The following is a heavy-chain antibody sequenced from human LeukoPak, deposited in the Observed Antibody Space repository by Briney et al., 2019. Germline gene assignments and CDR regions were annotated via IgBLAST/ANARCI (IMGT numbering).Heavy chain of an antibody. D-gene: IGHD6-13*01. CDR1: GFTFSSYA. V-gene: IGHV3-23*01. J-gene: IGHJ3*02. Sequence: PGGSLSLSCAASGFTFSSYAMSWVRQAPGKGLEWVSGFSGSGDNTYYAEYVKGRFTISRDNSKNTLYLQMNSLRAEDTAVYYCARGAPAGPFDAFDIWGQGTMVTVSS. CDR3: ARGAPAGPFDAFDI. CDR2: FSGSGDNT.